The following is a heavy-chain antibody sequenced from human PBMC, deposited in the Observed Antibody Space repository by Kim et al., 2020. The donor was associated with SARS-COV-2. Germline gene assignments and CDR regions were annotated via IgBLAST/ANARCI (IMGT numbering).Heavy chain of an antibody. J-gene: IGHJ4*02. CDR3: AKGPDITVIGYLFDY. V-gene: IGHV3-30*18. Sequence: GGSLRLSCAASGFTFSSYGMHWVRQAPGKGLEWVAVISYDGSNKYYADSVKGRFTISRDNSKNTLYLQMNSLRAEDTAVYYCAKGPDITVIGYLFDYWGQGTLVTVSS. CDR1: GFTFSSYG. D-gene: IGHD4-4*01. CDR2: ISYDGSNK.